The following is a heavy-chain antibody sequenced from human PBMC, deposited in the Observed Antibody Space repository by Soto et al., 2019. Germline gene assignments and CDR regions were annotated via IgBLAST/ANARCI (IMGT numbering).Heavy chain of an antibody. J-gene: IGHJ4*02. CDR2: ISWTGGPI. Sequence: EVQLVESGGGLVQPGRSLRLSCAASGFNFNDYGMHWVRQVPGKGLEWVSGISWTGGPIGYSDSVKGRFTISRDNAKNSLYLQMNSLRAEDTAVYYCAREKSVLAAIGDYWGQGTLVTVSS. D-gene: IGHD2-2*01. V-gene: IGHV3-9*01. CDR3: AREKSVLAAIGDY. CDR1: GFNFNDYG.